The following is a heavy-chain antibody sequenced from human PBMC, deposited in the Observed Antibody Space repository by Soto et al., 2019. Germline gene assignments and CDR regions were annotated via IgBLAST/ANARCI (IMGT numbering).Heavy chain of an antibody. CDR2: ISGSGGRI. V-gene: IGHV3-23*01. Sequence: GGSLRLSCAASGFTFSSYAMTWVRQAPGKGLEWVSSISGSGGRIYYADSVKGRFTISRDNSKHTLYLQMNSLRVEDTAVYYCAKDWSFFDYGGNRRPWLDPWGQGSLVTV. CDR3: AKDWSFFDYGGNRRPWLDP. D-gene: IGHD4-17*01. CDR1: GFTFSSYA. J-gene: IGHJ5*02.